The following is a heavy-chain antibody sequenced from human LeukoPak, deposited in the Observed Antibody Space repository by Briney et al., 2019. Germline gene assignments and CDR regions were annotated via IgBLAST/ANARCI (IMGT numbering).Heavy chain of an antibody. J-gene: IGHJ5*02. CDR3: ARETIFGHQNWFDP. CDR2: IIPIFGTA. CDR1: GGTFSSYA. V-gene: IGHV1-69*13. Sequence: SVKVSCKASGGTFSSYAISWVRQAPGQGLEWMGGIIPIFGTANYAQKFQGRVTITADESTSTAYMELSSLRSEDTAVYHCARETIFGHQNWFDPWGQGTLVTVSS. D-gene: IGHD3-3*01.